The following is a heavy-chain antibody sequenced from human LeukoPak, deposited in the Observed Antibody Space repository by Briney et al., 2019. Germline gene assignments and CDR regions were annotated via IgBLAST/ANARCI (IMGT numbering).Heavy chain of an antibody. D-gene: IGHD6-13*01. Sequence: PSETLSLTCTVSSGSISRYYWSWIRQPPGKGLDWIGYIYYTGSTYYNPSLKSRVTISVDTSKNQFSLKLSSVTAADTAVYYCARDVAAAGNFDYWGQGTLVTVSS. CDR1: SGSISRYY. V-gene: IGHV4-59*01. CDR2: IYYTGST. J-gene: IGHJ4*02. CDR3: ARDVAAAGNFDY.